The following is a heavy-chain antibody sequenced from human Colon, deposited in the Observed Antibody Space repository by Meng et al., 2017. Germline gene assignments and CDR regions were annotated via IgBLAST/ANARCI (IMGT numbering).Heavy chain of an antibody. CDR2: IGSAGVYT. D-gene: IGHD6-19*01. Sequence: GESLKISCAASGFTFSKYDMSWVRQAPGKGLEWVSAIGSAGVYTYYADSVKGRFTISRDNSRNTLYLQISSLRAEDTAVYYCAKESGYRTGWYSLDFWGQGTLVTVSS. CDR1: GFTFSKYD. J-gene: IGHJ4*02. CDR3: AKESGYRTGWYSLDF. V-gene: IGHV3-23*01.